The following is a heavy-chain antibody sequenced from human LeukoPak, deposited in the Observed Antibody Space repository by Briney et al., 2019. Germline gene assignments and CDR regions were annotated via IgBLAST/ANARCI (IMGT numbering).Heavy chain of an antibody. Sequence: GGSLRLSCAASGFTFSGSAMHWVRQASGKGLEWVGRIRSKANSYATAYAASVKGRFTISRDDSKNTAYLQMNSLKTEDTAVYYCTTGIAGVSAVWGYWGQGTLVTVSS. J-gene: IGHJ4*02. CDR1: GFTFSGSA. CDR2: IRSKANSYAT. D-gene: IGHD6-13*01. CDR3: TTGIAGVSAVWGY. V-gene: IGHV3-73*01.